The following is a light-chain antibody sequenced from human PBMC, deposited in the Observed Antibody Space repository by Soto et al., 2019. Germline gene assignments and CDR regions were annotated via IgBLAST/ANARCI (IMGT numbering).Light chain of an antibody. CDR1: QSLVHSDGNTY. V-gene: IGKV2-30*02. CDR2: KVS. Sequence: DVVLTQSPLSLPVTLGQPASISCRSSQSLVHSDGNTYLSWFQQRPGQSPRRLIYKVSNWDSGVPDRFSGSGSCTDFTLKISRVEAEDVGFYYCMQAKYWPWTFGQGTKVEIK. J-gene: IGKJ1*01. CDR3: MQAKYWPWT.